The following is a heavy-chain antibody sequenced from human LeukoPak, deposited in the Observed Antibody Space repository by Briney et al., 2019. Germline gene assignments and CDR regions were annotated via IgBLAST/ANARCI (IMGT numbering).Heavy chain of an antibody. D-gene: IGHD1-1*01. CDR1: GCSISSSSYY. CDR2: IYYSGST. J-gene: IGHJ6*03. V-gene: IGHV4-39*07. CDR3: AREAGTTYYYYYYMDV. Sequence: SETLSLNCTVSGCSISSSSYYWGWIRQPPGRGLGWIGSIYYSGSTYYNPSLKSRVTISVDTSKNQFSLKLSSVTAADTAVYYCAREAGTTYYYYYYMDVWGKGTTVTVSS.